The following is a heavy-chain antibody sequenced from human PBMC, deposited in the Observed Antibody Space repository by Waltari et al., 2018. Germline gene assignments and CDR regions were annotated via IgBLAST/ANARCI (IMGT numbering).Heavy chain of an antibody. CDR3: ARDDRSIAALQY. CDR1: GFDLDNYG. J-gene: IGHJ4*02. V-gene: IGHV3-33*01. Sequence: QVQLVESGGGVVQPGRSLRLSCAAYGFDLDNYGMHWVRQAPGKGLEWVAIIWLDGTTTYYAESVKGRFTISRDSSRNTVYLQMNSLRAEDTAVYYCARDDRSIAALQYWGQGTLVTVSS. D-gene: IGHD6-6*01. CDR2: IWLDGTTT.